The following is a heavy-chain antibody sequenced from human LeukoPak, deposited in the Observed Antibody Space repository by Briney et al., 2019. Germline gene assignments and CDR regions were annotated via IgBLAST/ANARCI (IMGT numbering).Heavy chain of an antibody. CDR2: IYYSGST. Sequence: SETLSLTCTVSGGSISNKYWSWIRQPPGKGLEWIGYIYYSGSTNYNPSLKSRVTISVDKSKNQFSLKLSSVTAADTAVYYCARASSSWYRGVGYFDYWGQGTLVTVSS. CDR1: GGSISNKY. CDR3: ARASSSWYRGVGYFDY. J-gene: IGHJ4*02. V-gene: IGHV4-59*12. D-gene: IGHD6-13*01.